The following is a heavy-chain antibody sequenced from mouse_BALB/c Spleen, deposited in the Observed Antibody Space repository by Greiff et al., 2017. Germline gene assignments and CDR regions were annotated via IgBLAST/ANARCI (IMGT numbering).Heavy chain of an antibody. CDR3: AREANWDGRDYFDD. Sequence: VQLQQSGAELVKPGASVKLSCTASGFNIKDTYMHWVKQRPEQGLEWIGRIDPANGNTKYDPKFQGKATITADTSSNTAYLQLSSLTSEDTAVYYCAREANWDGRDYFDDWGQGTTLTVSS. J-gene: IGHJ2*01. CDR1: GFNIKDTY. D-gene: IGHD4-1*01. CDR2: IDPANGNT. V-gene: IGHV14-3*02.